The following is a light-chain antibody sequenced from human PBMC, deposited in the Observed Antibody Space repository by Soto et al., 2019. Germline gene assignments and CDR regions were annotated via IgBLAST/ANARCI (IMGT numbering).Light chain of an antibody. CDR1: QSVSSSY. CDR2: GAS. CDR3: QQYCSSSWT. J-gene: IGKJ1*01. V-gene: IGKV3-20*01. Sequence: EIVLTQSPGTLSLSPGERATLSCRASQSVSSSYLAWYQQKPGQAPRLLIYGASSRATGIPDRFSGSGSGTDFTLTISRLEPEDFAVYYCQQYCSSSWTFGQGPKVDIK.